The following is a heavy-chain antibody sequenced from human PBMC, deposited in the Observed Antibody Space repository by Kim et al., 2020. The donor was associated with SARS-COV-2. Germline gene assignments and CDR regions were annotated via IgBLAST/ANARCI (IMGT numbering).Heavy chain of an antibody. CDR2: IYYGGTT. CDR3: VRSVGRASWRQFDY. Sequence: SETLSLTCTVSGDSISYYYCSWIRQFPGKGLEWIGYIYYGGTTDYNPSLKSRATISIDTSKNEFSLELTSVTAADTAIYYCVRSVGRASWRQFDYLGQGVLVTVSS. CDR1: GDSISYYY. V-gene: IGHV4-59*01. D-gene: IGHD2-2*01. J-gene: IGHJ4*02.